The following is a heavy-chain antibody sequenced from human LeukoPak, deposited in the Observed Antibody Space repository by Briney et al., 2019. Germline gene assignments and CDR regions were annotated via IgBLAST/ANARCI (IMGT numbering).Heavy chain of an antibody. CDR1: GFTFSTYW. V-gene: IGHV3-9*01. CDR3: AKEAYCSSTSCYTGLGFDY. D-gene: IGHD2-2*02. J-gene: IGHJ4*02. CDR2: ISWNSGSI. Sequence: GGSLRLSCAASGFTFSTYWMSWVRQAPGKGLEWVSGISWNSGSIGYADSVKGRFTISRDNAKNSLYLQMNSLRAEDTALYYCAKEAYCSSTSCYTGLGFDYWGQGTLVTVSS.